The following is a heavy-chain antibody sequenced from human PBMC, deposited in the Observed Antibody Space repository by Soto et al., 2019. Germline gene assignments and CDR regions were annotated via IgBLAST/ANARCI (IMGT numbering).Heavy chain of an antibody. Sequence: PSETLSLTCAVYGGSFSGYYWSWIRQPPGKGLEWIGEINHSGSTNYNPSLKSRVTISVDTSKNQFSLELSSVTAADTAVYYCAMGGSYYGHWFDPWGQGTLVTVSS. CDR1: GGSFSGYY. D-gene: IGHD1-26*01. CDR2: INHSGST. J-gene: IGHJ5*02. V-gene: IGHV4-34*01. CDR3: AMGGSYYGHWFDP.